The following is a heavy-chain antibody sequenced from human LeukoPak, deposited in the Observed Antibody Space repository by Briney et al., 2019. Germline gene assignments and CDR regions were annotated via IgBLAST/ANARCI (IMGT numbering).Heavy chain of an antibody. J-gene: IGHJ4*02. V-gene: IGHV1-46*01. D-gene: IGHD2-21*01. Sequence: ASVKVSCKASRYTFTSYYIHWVRQAPGQGLEWMGIINPSIGSTIYSQKFQGRVTMTRDTSTSTVYMELSSLKSEDTAVYYCAKKLFQGWGFYFDYWGQGTLVTVSS. CDR2: INPSIGST. CDR1: RYTFTSYY. CDR3: AKKLFQGWGFYFDY.